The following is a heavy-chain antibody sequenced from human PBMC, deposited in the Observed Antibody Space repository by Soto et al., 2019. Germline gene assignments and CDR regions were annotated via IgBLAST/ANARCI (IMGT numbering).Heavy chain of an antibody. Sequence: QVQLVQSGAEVKKPGSSVKVSCKASGGTFSSYAISWVRQAPGQGLEWMGGIIPIFGTANYAQKSQGRVTITADESTSTAYMELSSLRSEYTAVDYCASRKVERQHPLDYWGQGTLVTVSS. CDR3: ASRKVERQHPLDY. CDR2: IIPIFGTA. J-gene: IGHJ4*02. D-gene: IGHD1-1*01. CDR1: GGTFSSYA. V-gene: IGHV1-69*12.